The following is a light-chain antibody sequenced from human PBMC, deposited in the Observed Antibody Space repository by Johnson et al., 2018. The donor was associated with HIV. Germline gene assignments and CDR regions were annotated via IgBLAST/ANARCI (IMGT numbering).Light chain of an antibody. CDR2: ENN. CDR1: SSNIGNNY. V-gene: IGLV1-51*02. J-gene: IGLJ1*01. CDR3: GTWDSSLSAHV. Sequence: QSVLTQPPSVSAAPGQKVTISCSGSSSNIGNNYVSWYQQLPGTAPKLLIYENNKRPSGIPDRFSGSKSGTSATLGITGLQTGDEADYYCGTWDSSLSAHVFGTGTNVTVL.